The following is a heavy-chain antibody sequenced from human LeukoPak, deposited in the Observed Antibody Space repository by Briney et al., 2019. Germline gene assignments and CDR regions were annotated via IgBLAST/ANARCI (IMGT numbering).Heavy chain of an antibody. CDR2: INPNSGGT. V-gene: IGHV1-2*02. CDR3: ARKPVDEYYDLLLNSYYFDY. J-gene: IGHJ4*02. D-gene: IGHD3-3*01. CDR1: GYTFTGYY. Sequence: ASVKVSCKASGYTFTGYYMHWVRQAPGQGLEWKGWINPNSGGTNYAQKFQARVTMTRDTSISTAYMELSRLRSDDTAVYYCARKPVDEYYDLLLNSYYFDYWGQGTLVTVSS.